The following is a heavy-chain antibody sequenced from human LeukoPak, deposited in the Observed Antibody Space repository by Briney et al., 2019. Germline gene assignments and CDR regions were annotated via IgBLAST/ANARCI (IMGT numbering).Heavy chain of an antibody. CDR1: GFTFSSYA. CDR3: AKPYNFWSGHWYY. Sequence: PGGSLRLSCAASGFTFSSYAMSWVRQAPGKGLEWVSAISGSGGDTYYADPVKGRFTISRDNSKNTLYLQMNSLRAEDTAIYYCAKPYNFWSGHWYYWGQGTLVTVSS. J-gene: IGHJ4*02. D-gene: IGHD3-3*01. CDR2: ISGSGGDT. V-gene: IGHV3-23*01.